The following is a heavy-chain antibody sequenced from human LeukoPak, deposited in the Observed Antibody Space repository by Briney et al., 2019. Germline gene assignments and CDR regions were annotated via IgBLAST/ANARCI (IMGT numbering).Heavy chain of an antibody. CDR3: ARDPNTSDFDY. J-gene: IGHJ4*02. V-gene: IGHV4-39*07. Sequence: ASETLSLTCSVTGGSITSSSDYWGWIRQPPGKGLEWIGSISYSGNTFYNPSLRSRVTTSIDTSKNQFSLRLSSVTAADTAVYYCARDPNTSDFDYWGQGTLVTVSS. CDR2: ISYSGNT. CDR1: GGSITSSSDY. D-gene: IGHD2-2*02.